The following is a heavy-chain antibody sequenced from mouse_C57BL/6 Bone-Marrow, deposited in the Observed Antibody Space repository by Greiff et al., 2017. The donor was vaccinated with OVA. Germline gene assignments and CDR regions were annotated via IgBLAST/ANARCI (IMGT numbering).Heavy chain of an antibody. CDR2: IWGGGST. J-gene: IGHJ4*01. CDR1: GFSLTSYG. Sequence: VQGVESGPGLVAPSQSLSITCTVSGFSLTSYGVDWVRQPPGKGLEWLGVIWGGGSTNYNSALMSRLSISKDNSKSQVFLKMNSLQTDDTAMYYCAKPSYYYGSSLYYYAMDYWGQGTSVTVSS. D-gene: IGHD1-1*01. CDR3: AKPSYYYGSSLYYYAMDY. V-gene: IGHV2-9*01.